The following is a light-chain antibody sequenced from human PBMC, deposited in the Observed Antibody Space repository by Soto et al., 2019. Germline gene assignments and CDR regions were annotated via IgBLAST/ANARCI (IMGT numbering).Light chain of an antibody. V-gene: IGKV4-1*01. Sequence: DIVMTQSPDSLAVSLGERATINCKSSQNILYSSNNKNYLAWYQQKPGQPPKLLIYWACTRESAVPDRVSGSGAGTEFTRTISSLQSDDVALYHCQQYYSIPRTCGQGTNVEIK. CDR3: QQYYSIPRT. CDR1: QNILYSSNNKNY. CDR2: WAC. J-gene: IGKJ1*01.